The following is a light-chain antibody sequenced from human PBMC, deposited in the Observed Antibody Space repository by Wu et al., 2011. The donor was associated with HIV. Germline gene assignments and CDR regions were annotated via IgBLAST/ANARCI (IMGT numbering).Light chain of an antibody. J-gene: IGKJ4*01. V-gene: IGKV3-11*01. CDR1: QSXGTY. CDR3: QQRTNWGP. CDR2: DAS. Sequence: TQSPATLSCLHGGKATLSCTTSQSXGTYLAWYQHKTWPRLPRLLIYDASNRATDIPVRFSGSGSGTDFTLTISSLEPEDFGVYYCQQRTNWGPFGGGTKVEIK.